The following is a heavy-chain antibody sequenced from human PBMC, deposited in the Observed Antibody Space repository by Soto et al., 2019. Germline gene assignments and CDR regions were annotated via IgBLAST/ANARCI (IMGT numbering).Heavy chain of an antibody. CDR1: GFSLISYS. CDR3: ARGYTGYCSGGTCYWFDP. D-gene: IGHD2-15*01. CDR2: ISSSASHI. J-gene: IGHJ5*02. V-gene: IGHV3-21*01. Sequence: EVQLVESGGGLVKPGGSLRLSCAASGFSLISYSWNWVPQAPGKGRDWVSSISSSASHINYADSVKGRFTISRDNAKKSLYLQMNSLRAEDTAVYYCARGYTGYCSGGTCYWFDPWGQGTLVTVSS.